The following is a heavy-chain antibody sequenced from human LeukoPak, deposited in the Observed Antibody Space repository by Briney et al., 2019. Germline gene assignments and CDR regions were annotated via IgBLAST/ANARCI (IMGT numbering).Heavy chain of an antibody. D-gene: IGHD1-26*01. CDR1: LYTFTSYY. J-gene: IGHJ5*02. Sequence: SSVKVSCKASLYTFTSYYMHWVRQAPREGLEWMGIINPSSVSTSYAQKFQGRVTMTRDTSTSTVYMELSSLRSEDTAVYSCARGPHWVGSGSYQGWFDPWGQGTLVTVSS. CDR3: ARGPHWVGSGSYQGWFDP. CDR2: INPSSVST. V-gene: IGHV1-46*01.